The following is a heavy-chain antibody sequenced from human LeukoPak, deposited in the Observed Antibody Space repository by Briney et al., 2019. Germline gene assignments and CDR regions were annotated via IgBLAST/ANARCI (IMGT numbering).Heavy chain of an antibody. CDR1: GFTFSSYE. V-gene: IGHV3-48*03. CDR2: ISSGSTI. J-gene: IGHJ4*02. CDR3: ARENIVVVPAGEPTGSFDY. Sequence: GGSLRLSCAASGFTFSSYEMNWVRQAPGKGLEWVSYISSGSTIYYADSVKGRFTISRDNAKNSLHLQMNSLRAEDTAVYYCARENIVVVPAGEPTGSFDYWGQGTLVTVSS. D-gene: IGHD2-2*01.